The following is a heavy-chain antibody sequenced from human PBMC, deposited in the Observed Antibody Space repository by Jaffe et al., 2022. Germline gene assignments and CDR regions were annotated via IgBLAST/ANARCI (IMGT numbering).Heavy chain of an antibody. CDR2: ISSSGSTI. D-gene: IGHD1-26*01. CDR3: ARASQWGDYYYMDV. CDR1: GFTFSSYE. J-gene: IGHJ6*03. Sequence: EVQLVESGGGLVQPGGSLRLSCAASGFTFSSYEMNWVRQAPGKGLEWVSYISSSGSTIYYADSVKGRFTISRDNAKNSLYLQMNSLRAEDTAVYYCARASQWGDYYYMDVWGKGTTVTVSS. V-gene: IGHV3-48*03.